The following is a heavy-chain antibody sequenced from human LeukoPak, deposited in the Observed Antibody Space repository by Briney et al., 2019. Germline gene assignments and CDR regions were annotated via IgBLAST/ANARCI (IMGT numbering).Heavy chain of an antibody. J-gene: IGHJ4*02. Sequence: PSETLSLTCTDSGGSISSYYWSWIRQPPGKGLEWIGYIYYSGSTNYNPSLKSRVTISVDTSKNQFSLKLSSVTAADTAVYYCARVHSSGWAYYFDYWGQGTLVTVSS. CDR2: IYYSGST. V-gene: IGHV4-59*01. D-gene: IGHD6-19*01. CDR1: GGSISSYY. CDR3: ARVHSSGWAYYFDY.